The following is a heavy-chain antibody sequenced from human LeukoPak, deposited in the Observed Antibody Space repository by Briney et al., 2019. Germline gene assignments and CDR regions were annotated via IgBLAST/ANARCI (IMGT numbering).Heavy chain of an antibody. V-gene: IGHV1-2*02. J-gene: IGHJ5*02. CDR2: INPTSGGT. CDR1: GYIFNAYY. CDR3: ARERANSFDT. Sequence: GASVKVSCKASGYIFNAYYLHWVRQAPGQGLQWMGWINPTSGGTNYAQQFQGSVTLTRDTSISTASMELSRLRSDDTAVYYCARERANSFDTWGQGTLVTVSS.